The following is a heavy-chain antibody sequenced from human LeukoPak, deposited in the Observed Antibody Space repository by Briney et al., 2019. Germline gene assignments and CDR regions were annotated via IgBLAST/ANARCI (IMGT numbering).Heavy chain of an antibody. CDR1: GFSFSSYW. V-gene: IGHV3-7*01. J-gene: IGHJ4*02. Sequence: GGSLRLSCAASGFSFSSYWMSWVRQAPGKGLECVANIKKDGSEKYYVDSVKGRFTIFRDNAKNSLYLQMNSLRAEDTAVYYCARDRCSSISCFALDYWGQGTLVTVSS. CDR2: IKKDGSEK. CDR3: ARDRCSSISCFALDY. D-gene: IGHD2-2*01.